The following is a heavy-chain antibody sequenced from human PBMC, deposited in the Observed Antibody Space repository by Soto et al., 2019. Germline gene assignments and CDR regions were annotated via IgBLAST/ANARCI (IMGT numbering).Heavy chain of an antibody. CDR1: GGSVSSCCNY. Sequence: PSETLSLTCTVSGGSVSSCCNYWGWVRQPPGKGLEWIGSIHNSGSTSYNPSLKSRVTISVDTPKNQFSLNLTSVTAADTAVYYCTRGLSSPSATGIWGQGTLVTVS. CDR2: IHNSGST. J-gene: IGHJ4*02. CDR3: TRGLSSPSATGI. D-gene: IGHD6-6*01. V-gene: IGHV4-39*01.